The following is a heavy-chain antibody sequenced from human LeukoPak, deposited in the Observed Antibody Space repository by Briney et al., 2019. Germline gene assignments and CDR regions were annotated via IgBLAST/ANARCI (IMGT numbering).Heavy chain of an antibody. CDR3: ARQRGQVSTVIKGPNWFDP. Sequence: GESLKISCKGSGYSFTSYWIGWVRQMPGKGLEWMGIIYPGDSDTRYSPSFQGRVTISADKSISTAYLQWSSLKASDTAIYYCARQRGQVSTVIKGPNWFDPWGQGTLVTVSS. V-gene: IGHV5-51*01. CDR1: GYSFTSYW. J-gene: IGHJ5*02. D-gene: IGHD4-23*01. CDR2: IYPGDSDT.